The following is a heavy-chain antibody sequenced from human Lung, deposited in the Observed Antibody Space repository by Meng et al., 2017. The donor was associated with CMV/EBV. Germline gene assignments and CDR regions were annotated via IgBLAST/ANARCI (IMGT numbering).Heavy chain of an antibody. V-gene: IGHV3-7*04. CDR1: GFTFSNYW. J-gene: IGHJ4*02. D-gene: IGHD3-10*01. CDR3: ARAATYYSGSGSYFDS. CDR2: IKQDGGER. Sequence: GGSLRLSCAASGFTFSNYWMSWVRPAPGKGLEWVANIKQDGGERYYVDSVKGRFTISRDNAKNSLYLQMNSLRAEDTAVYFCARAATYYSGSGSYFDSWGQGTXVTVSS.